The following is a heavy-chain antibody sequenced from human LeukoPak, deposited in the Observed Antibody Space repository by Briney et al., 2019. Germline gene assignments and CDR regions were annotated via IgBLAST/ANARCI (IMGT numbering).Heavy chain of an antibody. J-gene: IGHJ3*02. V-gene: IGHV4-30-2*01. D-gene: IGHD2-2*02. CDR1: GGSISSGGYS. CDR2: IYHSGST. Sequence: SQTLSLTCAVSGGSISSGGYSWIWIRQPPGKGLEWIGYIYHSGSTYYNPSLKSRVTISVDRSKNQFSLKLSSVTAADTAVYYCARVYTAWGRAFDIWGQGTMVTVSS. CDR3: ARVYTAWGRAFDI.